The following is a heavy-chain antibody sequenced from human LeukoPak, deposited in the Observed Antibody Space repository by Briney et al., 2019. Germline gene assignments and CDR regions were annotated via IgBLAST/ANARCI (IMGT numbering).Heavy chain of an antibody. CDR1: GFTFSDYY. D-gene: IGHD6-13*01. J-gene: IGHJ6*03. CDR2: IKQDGSEK. V-gene: IGHV3-7*01. Sequence: GGSLRLSCAASGFTFSDYYMSWIRQTPGKGLEWVANIKQDGSEKYYVDSVKGRFTISRDNAKNSLYLQMNSLRAEDTAVYYCARESIAASGTASYYYMDVWGKGTTVTISS. CDR3: ARESIAASGTASYYYMDV.